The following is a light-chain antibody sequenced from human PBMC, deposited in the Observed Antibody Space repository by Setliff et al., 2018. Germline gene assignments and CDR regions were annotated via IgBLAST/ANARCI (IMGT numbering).Light chain of an antibody. CDR1: SSDVGGYNH. V-gene: IGLV2-23*02. J-gene: IGLJ1*01. CDR3: CSYAGSPYV. Sequence: QSALTQPASVSGSPGQSITISCTGSSSDVGGYNHVSWYQQHPGKAPKLMIYEVSKRPSGVSNRFSGSKSGNTASLTISGLQAEDEADYYCCSYAGSPYVFGTGTKGTVL. CDR2: EVS.